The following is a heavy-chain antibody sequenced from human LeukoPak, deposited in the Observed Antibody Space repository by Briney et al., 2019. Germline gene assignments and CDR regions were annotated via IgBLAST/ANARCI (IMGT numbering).Heavy chain of an antibody. V-gene: IGHV3-21*05. J-gene: IGHJ4*02. CDR3: ARRGGSTATGYYFDY. CDR1: GFTFSSYS. D-gene: IGHD3-10*01. Sequence: GGSLRLSCAVSGFTFSSYSMNGVRQASGKGLEWVSYISSSTSYTNYADSVKGRFTISRENAKNSLYLHMNSLRGEDTAVYYCARRGGSTATGYYFDYWGQGTLVTVSA. CDR2: ISSSTSYT.